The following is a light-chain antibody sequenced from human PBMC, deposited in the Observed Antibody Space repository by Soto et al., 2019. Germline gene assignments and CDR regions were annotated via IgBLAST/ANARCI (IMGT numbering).Light chain of an antibody. CDR2: QVT. Sequence: QSALTQPASVSGSLGQSITISYTGTTRDIAGYNYISWYQQLPGKAPKLMIYQVTIRPSGISNRFSGSKSGNTASLTISGLQAEDEADYYCTSFSSSTSLYVFGTGTKVTVL. CDR3: TSFSSSTSLYV. CDR1: TRDIAGYNY. J-gene: IGLJ1*01. V-gene: IGLV2-14*01.